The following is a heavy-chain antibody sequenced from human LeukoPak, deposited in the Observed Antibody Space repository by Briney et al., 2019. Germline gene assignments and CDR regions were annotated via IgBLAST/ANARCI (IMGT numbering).Heavy chain of an antibody. CDR2: IYSGGST. CDR3: ARAPYSSGWYGEEYYYYGMDV. J-gene: IGHJ6*02. D-gene: IGHD6-19*01. V-gene: IGHV3-66*01. CDR1: GFTVSSNY. Sequence: PGGSLRLSCAASGFTVSSNYMSWVRQAPGKGLEWVSVIYSGGSTYYADSVKGRFTISRDSSKNALYLQMNSLRAEDTAVYYCARAPYSSGWYGEEYYYYGMDVWGQGTTVTVSS.